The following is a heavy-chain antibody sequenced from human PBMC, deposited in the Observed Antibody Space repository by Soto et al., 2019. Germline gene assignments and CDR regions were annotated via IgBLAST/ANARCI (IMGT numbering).Heavy chain of an antibody. D-gene: IGHD6-6*01. CDR3: ARSRGSALRYFDY. CDR1: GGSINNYY. V-gene: IGHV4-59*01. J-gene: IGHJ4*02. Sequence: PSETLSLTCTVSGGSINNYYWSWIRQPPGKGLEWIGYIYYSGSTNYNPSLKSRVTISVDTSKNQFSLNLSSVTAADTAVYYCARSRGSALRYFDYWGQGTLVTVSS. CDR2: IYYSGST.